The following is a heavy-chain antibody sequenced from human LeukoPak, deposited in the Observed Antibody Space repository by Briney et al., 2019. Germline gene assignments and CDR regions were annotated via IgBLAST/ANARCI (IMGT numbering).Heavy chain of an antibody. Sequence: GGSLRLSCAASGYTVSSNYMSWVRQAPGKGLEWVSVIYSGGSTYYADSVKGRFTISRDNSKNTLYLQMNSLRAEDTAVYYCASRTRYSYGSYYSDYWGQGTLVTVSS. V-gene: IGHV3-66*01. J-gene: IGHJ4*02. CDR2: IYSGGST. CDR1: GYTVSSNY. D-gene: IGHD5-18*01. CDR3: ASRTRYSYGSYYSDY.